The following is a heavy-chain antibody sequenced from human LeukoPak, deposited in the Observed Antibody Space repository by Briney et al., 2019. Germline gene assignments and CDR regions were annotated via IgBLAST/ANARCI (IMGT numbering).Heavy chain of an antibody. J-gene: IGHJ4*02. V-gene: IGHV3-30*02. CDR2: IRYDGSNK. Sequence: GGSLRLSCAASGFTFSSYGMHWVRQAPGKGLEWVAFIRYDGSNKYYADSVKGRFTISRDNSKNTLYLQMNSLRAEDTAVYYCAKDQLPYYYDSSGSDYWGQGTLVTVSS. D-gene: IGHD3-22*01. CDR1: GFTFSSYG. CDR3: AKDQLPYYYDSSGSDY.